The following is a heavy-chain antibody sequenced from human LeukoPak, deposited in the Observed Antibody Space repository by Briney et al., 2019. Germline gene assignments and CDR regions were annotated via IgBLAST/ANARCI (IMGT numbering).Heavy chain of an antibody. CDR2: ISGSGGST. D-gene: IGHD3-10*01. CDR3: AKDRSYGSGTLYPLFDF. J-gene: IGHJ4*02. CDR1: RFTPRVYT. V-gene: IGHV3-23*01. Sequence: RGSLRHSRAPSRFTPRVYTMSTGCLAPGKGLEWVSSISGSGGSTYYPDSMKGRFTISRDNSKSTLFLQLNTLTAEDTAIYYCAKDRSYGSGTLYPLFDFRGLGTLVTVSS.